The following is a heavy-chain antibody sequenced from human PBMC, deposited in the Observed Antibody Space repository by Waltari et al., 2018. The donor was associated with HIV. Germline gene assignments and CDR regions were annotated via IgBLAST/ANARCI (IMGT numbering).Heavy chain of an antibody. CDR2: IDSDGRVR. D-gene: IGHD3-10*01. J-gene: IGHJ6*02. V-gene: IGHV3-74*02. Sequence: VESGGTPVQPGGSLRLSCKASGFVFGSHWMHWARQSPGKGLIWVSRIDSDGRVRVYADTVKGRFTISRDNTKNTLFLEMKSLRVEDSGIYHCVKDVTVTHYGDYYSGLDVWGRGTTVTV. CDR3: VKDVTVTHYGDYYSGLDV. CDR1: GFVFGSHW.